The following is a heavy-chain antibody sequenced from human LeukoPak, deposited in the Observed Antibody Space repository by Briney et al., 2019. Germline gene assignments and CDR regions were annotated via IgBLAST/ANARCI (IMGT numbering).Heavy chain of an antibody. CDR2: MNPNSGNT. V-gene: IGHV1-8*03. J-gene: IGHJ6*03. Sequence: ASVKVSCKASGYTFTSYDINWVRQATGQGLEWMGWMNPNSGNTGYAQKFQGRVTITRNTSISTDYMELSSLRSEDTAVYYCARGRLERRRDYYYMDVWGKGTTVTVSS. CDR3: ARGRLERRRDYYYMDV. D-gene: IGHD1-1*01. CDR1: GYTFTSYD.